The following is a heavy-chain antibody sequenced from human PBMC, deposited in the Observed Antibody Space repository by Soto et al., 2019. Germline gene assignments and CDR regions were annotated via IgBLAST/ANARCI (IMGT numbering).Heavy chain of an antibody. V-gene: IGHV4-4*07. D-gene: IGHD3-10*01. J-gene: IGHJ5*02. CDR2: IYADGRA. Sequence: QVQLQESGPSLVKPSETLSLTCTVSGGSISSYYWTWIRQPAGKGLEWIGRIYADGRAKYSPSLKCRFTISLYTSKNQFSLKLTSMPAADTAIYYCARGLWGFGECSESNWFAPWGQGTLVTVSS. CDR1: GGSISSYY. CDR3: ARGLWGFGECSESNWFAP.